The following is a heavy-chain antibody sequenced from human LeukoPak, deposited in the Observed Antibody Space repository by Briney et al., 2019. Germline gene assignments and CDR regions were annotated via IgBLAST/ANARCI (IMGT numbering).Heavy chain of an antibody. CDR1: GGSISSYY. J-gene: IGHJ4*02. D-gene: IGHD5-12*01. CDR3: ARAERHSGYDPFDY. Sequence: PSETLSLTCTVSGGSISSYYWSWIRQPPGKGLEWIGYIYYSGSTNYNPSLKSRVTISVDTSKNQFSLKLSSVTAADTAVYYCARAERHSGYDPFDYWGQGTLVTVSS. CDR2: IYYSGST. V-gene: IGHV4-59*01.